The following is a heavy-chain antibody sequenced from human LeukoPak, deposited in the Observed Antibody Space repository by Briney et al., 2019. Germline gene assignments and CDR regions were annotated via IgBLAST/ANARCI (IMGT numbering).Heavy chain of an antibody. Sequence: GASVTVSCKASVYTFTCYYMHWVRQAPGQGLEWMGWINPNSGGTNYAQKFQGRVTMTRDTSISTAYMELSRLRSDDTAVYYCARADYSSGWYNWFDPWGQGTLVTVSS. CDR2: INPNSGGT. D-gene: IGHD6-19*01. J-gene: IGHJ5*02. V-gene: IGHV1-2*02. CDR3: ARADYSSGWYNWFDP. CDR1: VYTFTCYY.